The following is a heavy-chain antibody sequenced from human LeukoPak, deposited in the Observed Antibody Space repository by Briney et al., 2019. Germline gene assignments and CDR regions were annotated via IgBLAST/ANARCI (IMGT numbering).Heavy chain of an antibody. CDR1: GFTFSDYY. CDR2: ISGSGGST. Sequence: GGSLRLSCAASGFTFSDYYMSWIRQAPGKGLEWVSAISGSGGSTYYADSVKGRFTISRDNSKNTLYLQMNSLRAEDTAVYYCAKDRAGYYYYYMDVWGKGTTVTISS. V-gene: IGHV3-23*01. CDR3: AKDRAGYYYYYMDV. J-gene: IGHJ6*03. D-gene: IGHD3-10*01.